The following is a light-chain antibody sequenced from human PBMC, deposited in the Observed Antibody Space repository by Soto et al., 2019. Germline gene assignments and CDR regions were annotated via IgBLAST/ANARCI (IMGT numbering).Light chain of an antibody. V-gene: IGKV1-5*01. CDR3: QQYNSYNT. Sequence: DIQMTQSPSTLSASVGDRVTITCRASQSISSWLAWYQQKPGKAPKLLIYDASSLESGVPSRFSGSGSGTEFTLAFSSLQPDDFATYYCQQYNSYNTFGQGTKLEIK. J-gene: IGKJ2*01. CDR1: QSISSW. CDR2: DAS.